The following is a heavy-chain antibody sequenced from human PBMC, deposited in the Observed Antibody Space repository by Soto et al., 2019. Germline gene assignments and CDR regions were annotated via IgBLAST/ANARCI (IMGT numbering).Heavy chain of an antibody. Sequence: QVQLVQSGAEVKKPGASVKVSCKASGYTFTSYGISWVRQAPGQGLEWMGWISAYNGNTNYAQKLQGRVTMTRATFTITGYMELRSLRSDDTALSYCVRDRSYDGNLEQYWGQGTLVTVSS. CDR3: VRDRSYDGNLEQY. D-gene: IGHD5-12*01. J-gene: IGHJ4*02. V-gene: IGHV1-18*01. CDR1: GYTFTSYG. CDR2: ISAYNGNT.